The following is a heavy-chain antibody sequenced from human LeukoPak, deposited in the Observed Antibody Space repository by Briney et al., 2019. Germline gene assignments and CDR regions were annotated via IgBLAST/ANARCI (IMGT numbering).Heavy chain of an antibody. CDR3: ARDDGSGVDY. Sequence: SETLSLTCSVSGGSISDYYWSWIRLSPGTGLEWIGYMDYSGSAAYNPSLRGRVTISIDTSKKQFSLEVTSVTAADTAVYFCARDDGSGVDYWGQGTLVTVSS. D-gene: IGHD3-10*01. V-gene: IGHV4-59*12. CDR1: GGSISDYY. CDR2: MDYSGSA. J-gene: IGHJ4*02.